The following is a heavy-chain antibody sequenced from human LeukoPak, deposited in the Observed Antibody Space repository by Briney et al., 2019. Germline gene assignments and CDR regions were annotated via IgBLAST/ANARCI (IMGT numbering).Heavy chain of an antibody. V-gene: IGHV4-59*01. CDR2: IYYSGST. D-gene: IGHD2-2*01. CDR1: GGSISSYY. Sequence: SETLSLTCTVSGGSISSYYWSWIRQPPGKGLEWIGYIYYSGSTNHNPSLKSRVTISVDTSKNQFSLKLSSVTAADTAVYYCARDPAYSSSTSCYARGYFDYWGQGTLVTVSS. J-gene: IGHJ4*02. CDR3: ARDPAYSSSTSCYARGYFDY.